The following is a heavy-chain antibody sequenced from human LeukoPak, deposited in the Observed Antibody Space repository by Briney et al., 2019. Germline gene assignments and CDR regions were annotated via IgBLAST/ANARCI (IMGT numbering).Heavy chain of an antibody. J-gene: IGHJ4*02. Sequence: SETLSFTCTVSDGSVNSGSYYWNWIRQPPGKGLEWIGYIFYSGNTNYNPSLKSRVTISLDTSKNQFSLKLSSVTAADTAVYYCARLAAPPRNYFDYWGQGTLVIVSS. CDR1: DGSVNSGSYY. D-gene: IGHD1-14*01. CDR2: IFYSGNT. V-gene: IGHV4-61*01. CDR3: ARLAAPPRNYFDY.